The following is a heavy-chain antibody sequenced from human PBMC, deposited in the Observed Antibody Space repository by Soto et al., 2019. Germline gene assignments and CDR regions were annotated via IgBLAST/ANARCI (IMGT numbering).Heavy chain of an antibody. J-gene: IGHJ6*02. CDR3: ARDYRLIRHYGMDV. CDR2: ISSSSSTI. CDR1: GFTFSSYS. Sequence: GGSLRLSCAASGFTFSSYSMNWVRQAPGKGLEWVSYISSSSSTIYYADSVKGRFTISRDNAKNSLYLQMNSLRDEDTAVYYCARDYRLIRHYGMDVWGQGTTVTVSS. V-gene: IGHV3-48*02. D-gene: IGHD2-8*01.